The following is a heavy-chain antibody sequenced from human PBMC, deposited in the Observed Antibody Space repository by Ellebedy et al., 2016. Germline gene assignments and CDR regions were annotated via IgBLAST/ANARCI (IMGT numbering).Heavy chain of an antibody. J-gene: IGHJ4*02. Sequence: GESLKISCAASGFTFSTYWMHWVRQAPGKGLVWVSRINGVGTSTNYADSVKGRFTISRDNARNSLFLQMNSLRAEDTAVYYCARDTTTTVTKSYVSWGPGTLVTVSS. D-gene: IGHD4-17*01. CDR1: GFTFSTYW. CDR3: ARDTTTTVTKSYVS. V-gene: IGHV3-74*01. CDR2: INGVGTST.